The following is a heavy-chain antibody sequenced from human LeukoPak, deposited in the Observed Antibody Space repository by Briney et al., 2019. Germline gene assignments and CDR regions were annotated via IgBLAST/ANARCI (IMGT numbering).Heavy chain of an antibody. CDR3: ATGFYYCDY. CDR1: EFTFSSSW. CDR2: IKQDGSEK. V-gene: IGHV3-7*01. Sequence: GGSLRLFCAASEFTFSSSWMTWVRQTPGKGLEWVANIKQDGSEKYYVDSVKGRFTISRDNAKNSLYLQMNSLRAEDTAVYYCATGFYYCDYWGQGTLVTVSS. J-gene: IGHJ4*02.